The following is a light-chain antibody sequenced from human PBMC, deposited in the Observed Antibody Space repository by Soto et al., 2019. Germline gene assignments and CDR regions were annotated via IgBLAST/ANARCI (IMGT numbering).Light chain of an antibody. J-gene: IGKJ1*01. CDR1: QSISSW. CDR3: QQYNSYPWT. Sequence: DIQMTQSPSTLSASVGDRVTITCRDSQSISSWLAWYQQKPGKAPKLLIYDASSLESGVPSRFSGSGSGTEFTLTISSLQPDDFATYYCQQYNSYPWTFGQGTNVEIK. CDR2: DAS. V-gene: IGKV1-5*01.